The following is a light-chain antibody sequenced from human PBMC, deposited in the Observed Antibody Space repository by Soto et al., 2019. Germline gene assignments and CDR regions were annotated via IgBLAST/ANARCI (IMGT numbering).Light chain of an antibody. V-gene: IGKV3-20*01. J-gene: IGKJ1*01. Sequence: EIVLTQSPGTLALSPGERATLSCRASQSISRNYLGWYQQNVGQAPRLLIFDASTRATGIPDRFSGSGSGTDFTLSISRLEPEDFAVYYCQQYGSSGTFGQGTKVDIK. CDR3: QQYGSSGT. CDR2: DAS. CDR1: QSISRNY.